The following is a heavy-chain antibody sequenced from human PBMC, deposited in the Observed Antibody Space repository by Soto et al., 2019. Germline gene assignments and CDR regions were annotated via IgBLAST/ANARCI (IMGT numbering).Heavy chain of an antibody. J-gene: IGHJ5*02. V-gene: IGHV4-34*01. Sequence: QVQLQQWGAGLLKPSETLSLTCAVYGGSFSGYYWSWIRQPPGKGLEWIGEINHSGSTNYNPSLKSRFTISVDTSKNQFSLKLSSVTAADTAVYYCARRIAARPSWFDPWGQGTLVTVSS. CDR3: ARRIAARPSWFDP. D-gene: IGHD6-6*01. CDR2: INHSGST. CDR1: GGSFSGYY.